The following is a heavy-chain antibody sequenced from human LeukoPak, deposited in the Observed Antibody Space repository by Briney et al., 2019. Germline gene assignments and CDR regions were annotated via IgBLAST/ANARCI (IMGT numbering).Heavy chain of an antibody. CDR1: GGSINNYY. V-gene: IGHV4-59*01. Sequence: SETLSLTCTVSGGSINNYYWNWIRQPPGKGLEWIGYMSYSGNTYYNPSLKSRVTISVDMSKNQFYLQMSSVTAADTAVYYCARDEYGGPFDYGGQGALSPSPQ. D-gene: IGHD4/OR15-4a*01. CDR2: MSYSGNT. CDR3: ARDEYGGPFDY. J-gene: IGHJ4*02.